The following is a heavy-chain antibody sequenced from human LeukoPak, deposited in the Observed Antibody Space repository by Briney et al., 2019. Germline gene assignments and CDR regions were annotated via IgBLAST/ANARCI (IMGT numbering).Heavy chain of an antibody. Sequence: ASVKVSCKASGYTFTGYYMHWVRQAPGQGLEWMGWINPNSGGSNYAQKFQGRVTMTRDTSISTAYMELSRLRSDDTAVYYCARTSGGGYDIDYWGQGTLVTVSS. D-gene: IGHD5-12*01. V-gene: IGHV1-2*02. CDR3: ARTSGGGYDIDY. CDR1: GYTFTGYY. J-gene: IGHJ4*02. CDR2: INPNSGGS.